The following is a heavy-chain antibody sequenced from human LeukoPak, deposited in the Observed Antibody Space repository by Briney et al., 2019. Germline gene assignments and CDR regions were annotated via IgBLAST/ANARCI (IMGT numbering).Heavy chain of an antibody. J-gene: IGHJ6*03. Sequence: SVKVSCKASGGTFSSYAISWVRQAPGQGLEWMGGIIPIFGTANYAQKFQGRVTITADESTSTAYMELSSLRSEDTAVYYCAYGSGSLVSWYYYYMDVWGKGTTVTVSS. V-gene: IGHV1-69*13. CDR1: GGTFSSYA. CDR2: IIPIFGTA. CDR3: AYGSGSLVSWYYYYMDV. D-gene: IGHD3-10*01.